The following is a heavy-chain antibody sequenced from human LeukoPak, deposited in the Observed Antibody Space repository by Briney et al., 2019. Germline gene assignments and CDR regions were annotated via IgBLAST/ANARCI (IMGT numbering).Heavy chain of an antibody. CDR3: ARGSPPRVYYDRSGYYSYYFDY. D-gene: IGHD3-22*01. V-gene: IGHV1-18*01. Sequence: ASVKVSCKASGYKFNNDGISWVRQARGQGLEWMGWISPYNGNTIYAQKLQGRVTMTTDTSTSTAYMELRSLRSDDTAVYYCARGSPPRVYYDRSGYYSYYFDYWGQGTLVTVSS. J-gene: IGHJ4*02. CDR2: ISPYNGNT. CDR1: GYKFNNDG.